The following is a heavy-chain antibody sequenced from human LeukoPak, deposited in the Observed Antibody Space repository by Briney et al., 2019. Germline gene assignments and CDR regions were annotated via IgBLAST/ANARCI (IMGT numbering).Heavy chain of an antibody. CDR2: IYYSGST. CDR3: ARAYVVVTEDAFDV. CDR1: GGSISSSSYY. V-gene: IGHV4-39*07. Sequence: SETLSLTCTVSGGSISSSSYYWGWIRQPPGKGLEWIGSIYYSGSTYYNPSLKSRVTISVDTSKNQFSLKLSSVTAADTAVYYCARAYVVVTEDAFDVWGQGTMVTVSS. D-gene: IGHD2-21*02. J-gene: IGHJ3*01.